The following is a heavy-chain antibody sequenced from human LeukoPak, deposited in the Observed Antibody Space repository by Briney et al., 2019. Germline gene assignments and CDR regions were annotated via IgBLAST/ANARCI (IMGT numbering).Heavy chain of an antibody. CDR3: ASINCYDFWSGHLDYGMDV. V-gene: IGHV1-69*04. CDR1: GGTFSSYA. D-gene: IGHD3-3*01. J-gene: IGHJ6*02. Sequence: ASVKVSCKASGGTFSSYAISWVRQAPGQGLEWMGRIIPILGIANYAQKFQGRVTITADKSTSTAYMELSSLRSEDTAVYYCASINCYDFWSGHLDYGMDVWGQGTTVTVSS. CDR2: IIPILGIA.